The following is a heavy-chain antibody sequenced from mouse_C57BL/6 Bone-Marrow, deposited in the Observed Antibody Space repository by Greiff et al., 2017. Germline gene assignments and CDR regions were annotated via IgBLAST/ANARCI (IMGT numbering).Heavy chain of an antibody. CDR1: GYTFTDYN. V-gene: IGHV1-22*01. CDR3: ARGRYDYDGAY. Sequence: DVQLQESGPELVKPGASVKMSCKASGYTFTDYNMHWVKQSHGKSLEWIGYINPNNGGTSYNQKFKGKATLTVNKSSSTAYMELRSLTSEDSAVYYCARGRYDYDGAYWGQGTLVTVSA. CDR2: INPNNGGT. D-gene: IGHD2-4*01. J-gene: IGHJ3*01.